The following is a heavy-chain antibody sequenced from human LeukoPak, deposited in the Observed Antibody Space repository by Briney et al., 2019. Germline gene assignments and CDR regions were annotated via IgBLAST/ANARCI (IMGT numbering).Heavy chain of an antibody. Sequence: SETLSLTCTVSGGSISNYYWSWIRQPAGKGLEWIGRIYTSGSANYNPSLKSRVTMSVDTSKNQFSLQLSSATAADTAVYYCARGPDGSGYYPFDYWGQGTLVTVSS. D-gene: IGHD3-22*01. CDR2: IYTSGSA. CDR3: ARGPDGSGYYPFDY. CDR1: GGSISNYY. J-gene: IGHJ4*02. V-gene: IGHV4-4*07.